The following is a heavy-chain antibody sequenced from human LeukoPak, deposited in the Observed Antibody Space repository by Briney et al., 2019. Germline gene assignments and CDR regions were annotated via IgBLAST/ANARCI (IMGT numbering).Heavy chain of an antibody. CDR2: ISAYNGNT. CDR1: GYTFTSYG. Sequence: ASVKVSCKASGYTFTSYGISWVRQAPGQGLEWMGWISAYNGNTNYAQKLQGRVTMTTDTSTSTAYMELRGLRSDDTAVYYCARYFYDSSGYYLNDYWGQGTLVTVSS. V-gene: IGHV1-18*01. CDR3: ARYFYDSSGYYLNDY. D-gene: IGHD3-22*01. J-gene: IGHJ4*02.